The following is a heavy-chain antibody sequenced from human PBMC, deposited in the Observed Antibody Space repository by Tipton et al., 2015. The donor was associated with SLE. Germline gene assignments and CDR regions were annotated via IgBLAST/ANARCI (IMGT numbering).Heavy chain of an antibody. D-gene: IGHD4-23*01. CDR3: ARHGMVNYYYYGMDV. CDR2: MYYSGIT. V-gene: IGHV4-59*01. Sequence: TLSLTCSVSGGSIRSYYWSWIRQTPGKGLEWIGYMYYSGITNYNPSLYGRVSISVDTSRNQFSLKMNSVTAADTAMYYCARHGMVNYYYYGMDVWGQGTTVTVS. CDR1: GGSIRSYY. J-gene: IGHJ6*02.